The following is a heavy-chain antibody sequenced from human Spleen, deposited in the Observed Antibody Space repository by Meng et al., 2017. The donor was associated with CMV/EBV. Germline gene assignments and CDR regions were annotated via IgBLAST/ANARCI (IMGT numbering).Heavy chain of an antibody. Sequence: SETLSLTCTVSGGSISSSTYYWGWIRQPPGKGLEWIGSKYYSGSTFYNPSLKSRVTISVDISKNQFSLKLSSVTAADTAVYYCASLGHIYSVRFHYYYGMDVWGQGTTVTVSS. CDR1: GGSISSSTYY. D-gene: IGHD5/OR15-5a*01. V-gene: IGHV4-39*07. CDR2: KYYSGST. CDR3: ASLGHIYSVRFHYYYGMDV. J-gene: IGHJ6*02.